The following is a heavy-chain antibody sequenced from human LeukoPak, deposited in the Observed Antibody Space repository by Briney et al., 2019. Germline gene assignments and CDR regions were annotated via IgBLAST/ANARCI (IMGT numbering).Heavy chain of an antibody. CDR1: GYTFTSYY. V-gene: IGHV1-46*01. CDR3: ARGSQLGWFDP. CDR2: INPSGGST. D-gene: IGHD3-16*01. Sequence: GASVKVSCKASGYTFTSYYMHWVRQAPGQRLEWMGIINPSGGSTSYAQKFQGRVTMTRDMSTSTVYMELSSLRSEDTAVYYCARGSQLGWFDPWGQGTLVTVSS. J-gene: IGHJ5*02.